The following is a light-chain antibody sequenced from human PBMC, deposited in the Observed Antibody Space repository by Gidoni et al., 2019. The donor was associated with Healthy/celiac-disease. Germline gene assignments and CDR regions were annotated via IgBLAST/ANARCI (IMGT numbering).Light chain of an antibody. J-gene: IGKJ1*01. V-gene: IGKV1-5*03. Sequence: IQMTQSPSTLPASVGDRVTITCRTSQSISSCLAWYQQKLGKAPKLLIYTASSLESGVPSRFSGSGSGTEFTLTSSSLPPDDFATYYCQQYNSYFWTFXQXTKVEIK. CDR3: QQYNSYFWT. CDR1: QSISSC. CDR2: TAS.